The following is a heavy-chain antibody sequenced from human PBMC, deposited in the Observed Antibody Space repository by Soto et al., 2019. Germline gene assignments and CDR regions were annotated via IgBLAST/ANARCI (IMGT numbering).Heavy chain of an antibody. CDR1: GFTFSDYY. CDR3: ARDLVDYVLGPNWFDP. J-gene: IGHJ5*02. Sequence: GGSLRLSCAASGFTFSDYYMSWIRQAPGKGLEWVSYISSSGSTIYYADSVKGRFTISRDNAKNSLYLQMNSLRAEDTAVYYCARDLVDYVLGPNWFDPWGQGTLVTVSS. D-gene: IGHD4-17*01. CDR2: ISSSGSTI. V-gene: IGHV3-11*01.